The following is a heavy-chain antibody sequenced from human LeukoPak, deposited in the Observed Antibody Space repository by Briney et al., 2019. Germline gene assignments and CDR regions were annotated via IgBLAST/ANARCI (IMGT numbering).Heavy chain of an antibody. V-gene: IGHV1-69*13. CDR3: ARGVIPYSSFDY. CDR1: GGTFSSYA. J-gene: IGHJ4*02. CDR2: IIPIFGTA. D-gene: IGHD6-13*01. Sequence: ASVKVSCKASGGTFSSYAISWVRQAPGQGLEWMGGIIPIFGTANYAQKFQGRVTITADGSTSTAYMELSSLRSEDTAVYYCARGVIPYSSFDYWGQGTLVTVSS.